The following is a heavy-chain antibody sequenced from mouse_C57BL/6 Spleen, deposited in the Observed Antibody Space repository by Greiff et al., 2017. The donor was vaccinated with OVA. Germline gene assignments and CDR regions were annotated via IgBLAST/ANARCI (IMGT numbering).Heavy chain of an antibody. CDR1: GYTFTSYG. D-gene: IGHD1-1*01. V-gene: IGHV1-81*01. Sequence: VELQESGAELARPGASVKLSCKASGYTFTSYGISWVKQSTGQGLEWIGEIYPRSGNTYYNEKFKGKATLTADKSSSTAYMELRSLTSEDSAVYFCARITTAVAPYFDYWGQGTTLTVSS. J-gene: IGHJ2*01. CDR3: ARITTAVAPYFDY. CDR2: IYPRSGNT.